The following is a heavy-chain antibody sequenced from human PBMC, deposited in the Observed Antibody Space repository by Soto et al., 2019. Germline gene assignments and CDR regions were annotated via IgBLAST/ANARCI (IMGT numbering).Heavy chain of an antibody. Sequence: ASVKVSCKASGFTFTSSAVQWVRQARGQRLEWIGWIVVGSGNTNYAQKFQERVTITRDMSTSTAYMELSSLRSEDTDVYYCAALNAPYLDYVWGSHGPFDYWGQGTLVTVSS. CDR1: GFTFTSSA. J-gene: IGHJ4*02. CDR3: AALNAPYLDYVWGSHGPFDY. CDR2: IVVGSGNT. V-gene: IGHV1-58*01. D-gene: IGHD3-16*01.